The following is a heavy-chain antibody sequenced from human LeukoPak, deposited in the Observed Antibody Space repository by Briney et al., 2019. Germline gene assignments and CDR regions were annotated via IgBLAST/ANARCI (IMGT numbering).Heavy chain of an antibody. CDR1: GGSFSGYY. CDR2: INHSGST. D-gene: IGHD2-2*01. CDR3: ARASFSIIVVPAAMTQYYYYYYMDV. J-gene: IGHJ6*03. Sequence: SETLSLTCAVYGGSFSGYYWSWIRQPPGKGLEWIGEINHSGSTNYNPSLKSRVTISVDTSKNQFSLKLSSVTAADTAVYYCARASFSIIVVPAAMTQYYYYYYMDVWGKGTTVTVSS. V-gene: IGHV4-34*01.